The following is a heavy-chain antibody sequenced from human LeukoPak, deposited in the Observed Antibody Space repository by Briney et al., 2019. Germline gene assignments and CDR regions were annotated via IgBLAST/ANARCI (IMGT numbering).Heavy chain of an antibody. J-gene: IGHJ4*02. Sequence: GASVKVSCKASGYTFTSYDINWVRQATGQGLEWMGWMNPNSGNTGYAQKFQGRVTMTRNTSISTAYMELSSLRSEDTAVYYCARGGSLYYGSGSYYTTFDYWGQGTLVTVSS. D-gene: IGHD3-10*01. CDR1: GYTFTSYD. CDR3: ARGGSLYYGSGSYYTTFDY. V-gene: IGHV1-8*01. CDR2: MNPNSGNT.